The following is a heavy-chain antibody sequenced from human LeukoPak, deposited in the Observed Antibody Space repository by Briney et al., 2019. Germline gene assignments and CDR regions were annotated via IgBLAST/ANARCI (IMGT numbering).Heavy chain of an antibody. D-gene: IGHD3-10*01. CDR3: ARRITMVRGVIIWFDP. CDR2: MNPNSGNT. Sequence: RASVEVSCKASGYTFTSYDINWVRQATGQGLEWMGWMNPNSGNTGYAQKFQGRVTMTRNTSISTAYMELSSLRSEDTAVYYCARRITMVRGVIIWFDPWGQGTLVTVSS. V-gene: IGHV1-8*01. CDR1: GYTFTSYD. J-gene: IGHJ5*02.